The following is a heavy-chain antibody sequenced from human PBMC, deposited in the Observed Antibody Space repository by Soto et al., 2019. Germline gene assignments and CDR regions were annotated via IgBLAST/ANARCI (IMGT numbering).Heavy chain of an antibody. Sequence: SETLSLTCTVSGGSISSGGYYWSWIRQHPGKGLEWIGYIYYSGSTYYNPSLKSRVTISVDTSKNQFSLKLSSVTAADTAVYYCARQRGDILTGYLFVAPDYWGQGTLVTVSS. CDR3: ARQRGDILTGYLFVAPDY. V-gene: IGHV4-31*03. CDR1: GGSISSGGYY. CDR2: IYYSGST. J-gene: IGHJ4*02. D-gene: IGHD3-9*01.